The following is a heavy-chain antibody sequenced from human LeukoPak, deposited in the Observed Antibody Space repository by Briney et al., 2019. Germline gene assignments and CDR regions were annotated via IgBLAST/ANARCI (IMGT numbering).Heavy chain of an antibody. J-gene: IGHJ6*02. Sequence: SETLSLTCTGSGGSISSGSYYWSWIRQPAGKGLEWIGRIYTSGSTNYNPSLKSRVTISVDTSKNQFSLKLSSVTAADTAVYYCASTSRSITIFGVVTRHYYYGMDVWGQGTTVTVSS. CDR2: IYTSGST. CDR1: GGSISSGSYY. V-gene: IGHV4-61*02. CDR3: ASTSRSITIFGVVTRHYYYGMDV. D-gene: IGHD3-3*01.